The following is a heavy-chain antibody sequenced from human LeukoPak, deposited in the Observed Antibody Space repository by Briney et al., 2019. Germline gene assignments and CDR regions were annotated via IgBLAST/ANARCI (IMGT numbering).Heavy chain of an antibody. J-gene: IGHJ4*02. CDR2: ISVSGGRT. Sequence: GGSLRLSCAASGFTFSSYGMHWVRQAPGKGPEWVSGISVSGGRTDYADSVKGRFTTSRDNSKNTLYLQMNSLKTEDTAVYYCTTEDSLDYYDYVWGSYRYPNYWGQGTLVTVSS. D-gene: IGHD3-16*02. CDR1: GFTFSSYG. CDR3: TTEDSLDYYDYVWGSYRYPNY. V-gene: IGHV3-23*01.